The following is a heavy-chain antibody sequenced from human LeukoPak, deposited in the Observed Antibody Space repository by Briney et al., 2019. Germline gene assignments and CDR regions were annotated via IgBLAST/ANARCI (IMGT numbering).Heavy chain of an antibody. J-gene: IGHJ3*02. CDR2: IWYDGSNK. V-gene: IGHV3-33*06. D-gene: IGHD3-22*01. CDR1: GFTFSSYG. CDR3: AKSYDSSGYRAFDI. Sequence: SLRLSCAASGFTFSSYGMHWVRQAPGKGLEWVAVIWYDGSNKYYADSVKGRFTISRDNSKNTLYLQMNSLRAEDTAVYYCAKSYDSSGYRAFDIWGQGTMVTVSS.